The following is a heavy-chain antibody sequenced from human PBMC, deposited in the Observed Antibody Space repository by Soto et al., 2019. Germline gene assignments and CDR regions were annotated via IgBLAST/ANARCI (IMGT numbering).Heavy chain of an antibody. J-gene: IGHJ4*02. CDR1: GFSLSHGRLG. V-gene: IGHV2-26*01. CDR2: IFSNDEE. D-gene: IGHD1-26*01. Sequence: QVTLKESGPVLVKPTETLTLTCTVSGFSLSHGRLGVSWIRQPPGKALEWLAHIFSNDEESYCTSLRSRLTISKDTSKRQVVLTMTNMGPLDSGTYYCARTVGPRTPHSWGQGTLVTVSS. CDR3: ARTVGPRTPHS.